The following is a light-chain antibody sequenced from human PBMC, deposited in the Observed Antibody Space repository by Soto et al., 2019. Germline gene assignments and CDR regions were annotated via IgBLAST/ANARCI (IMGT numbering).Light chain of an antibody. CDR1: SSDIGGSNY. CDR3: CPFQTSSTPNV. Sequence: QSALTQPASVSGSPGQSITISCTGTSSDIGGSNYVSWYQQYPGKTPKLLIFDVSDRPSGVSNRFSGSKSGNTASLTISGLQVEDEADYYCCPFQTSSTPNVFGTGTKVTVL. J-gene: IGLJ1*01. CDR2: DVS. V-gene: IGLV2-14*03.